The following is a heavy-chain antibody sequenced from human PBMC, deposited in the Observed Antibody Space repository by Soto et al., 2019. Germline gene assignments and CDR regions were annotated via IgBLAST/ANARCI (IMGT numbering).Heavy chain of an antibody. Sequence: QVQLVQSGAEVKKPGASVKVSCKASGYTFTSYDINWVRQATGQGLEWMGWMNPNSGNTGYAQKFQGRVTMTRNTSISTAYMELSSLRSEDTAVYYCARQPYDDIWGSYRYTYYYYYYMDVWGKGTTVTVSS. J-gene: IGHJ6*03. CDR2: MNPNSGNT. D-gene: IGHD3-16*02. V-gene: IGHV1-8*01. CDR3: ARQPYDDIWGSYRYTYYYYYYMDV. CDR1: GYTFTSYD.